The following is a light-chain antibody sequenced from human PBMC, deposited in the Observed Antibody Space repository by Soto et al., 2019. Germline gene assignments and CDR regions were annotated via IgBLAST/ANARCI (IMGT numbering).Light chain of an antibody. CDR1: QGISRY. J-gene: IGKJ1*01. V-gene: IGKV1-9*01. CDR3: QQYNSYWT. CDR2: VAS. Sequence: IQLTQSPSSLSASVGDRVTITCRASQGISRYLAWYQQKPGKAPKLLIYVASTLQSGVPSRFSGSGSGTDFTLTINCLQSEDFATYYCQQYNSYWTFGQGTKVDI.